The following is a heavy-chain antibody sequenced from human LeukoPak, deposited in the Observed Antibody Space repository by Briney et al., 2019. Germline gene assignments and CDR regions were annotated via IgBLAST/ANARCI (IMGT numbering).Heavy chain of an antibody. J-gene: IGHJ4*02. Sequence: GGSLRLSCAASGFTFSSYAMHWVRQAPGKGLEWVAVISYDGSNKYYADSVKGRFTISRDNSKNTLYLQMNSLRAEDTAVYYCARDYRPYCDSSGYYPYWGQGTLVTVSS. CDR3: ARDYRPYCDSSGYYPY. CDR2: ISYDGSNK. CDR1: GFTFSSYA. D-gene: IGHD3-22*01. V-gene: IGHV3-30*04.